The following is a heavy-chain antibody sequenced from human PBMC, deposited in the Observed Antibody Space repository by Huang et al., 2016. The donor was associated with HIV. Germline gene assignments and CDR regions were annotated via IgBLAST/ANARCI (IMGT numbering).Heavy chain of an antibody. V-gene: IGHV1-18*01. CDR3: ARFDPVSSGWSNFDY. Sequence: QVQLVQSGAEVKKPGASVRVSCKASGYTFSIYGITWVRQAPGQGLEWMGGISAYSGDTNYAEKFQDRVTMTTDTSTTTAYMELRSLRFDDTAVYYCARFDPVSSGWSNFDYWGQGTLVTVSS. J-gene: IGHJ4*02. D-gene: IGHD6-19*01. CDR1: GYTFSIYG. CDR2: ISAYSGDT.